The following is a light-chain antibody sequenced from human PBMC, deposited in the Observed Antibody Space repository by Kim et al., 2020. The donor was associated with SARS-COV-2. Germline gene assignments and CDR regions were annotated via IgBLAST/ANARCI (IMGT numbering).Light chain of an antibody. J-gene: IGKJ4*01. CDR2: DAS. V-gene: IGKV3-15*01. CDR1: QSVTTN. Sequence: VSPGERVTPSCRASQSVTTNLAWYQQKPGQTPSLVIYDASTRATDIPGRFSGSGSGAEFTLTISSLQSEDFALYYCQQYHKWPITFGGGTKVDIK. CDR3: QQYHKWPIT.